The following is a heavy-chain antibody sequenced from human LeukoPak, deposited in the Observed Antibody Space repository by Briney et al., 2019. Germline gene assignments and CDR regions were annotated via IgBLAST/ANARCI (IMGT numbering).Heavy chain of an antibody. V-gene: IGHV4-4*07. CDR3: AKSNGYGLIDI. D-gene: IGHD3-22*01. Sequence: TSETLSLTCTVSGGSISSFYWSWIRQPAGKGLEWIGRIYTSGSTNYNPSLKSRVTMSVDTSKNQFSLNPSSVTAPDTAVYYCAKSNGYGLIDIWGQGTMVTVSS. CDR1: GGSISSFY. CDR2: IYTSGST. J-gene: IGHJ3*02.